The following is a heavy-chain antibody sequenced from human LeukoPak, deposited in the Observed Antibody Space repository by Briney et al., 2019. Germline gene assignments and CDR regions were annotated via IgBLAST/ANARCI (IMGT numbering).Heavy chain of an antibody. J-gene: IGHJ4*02. D-gene: IGHD2-15*01. Sequence: SETLSLTCAVYGGSFSGYCWSWIRQPPGKGLEWIGEINHSGSTNYNPSLKSRVTISVDTSKNQFSLKLSSVTAADTAVYYCASGVAATYWGQGTLVTVSS. CDR3: ASGVAATY. V-gene: IGHV4-34*01. CDR2: INHSGST. CDR1: GGSFSGYC.